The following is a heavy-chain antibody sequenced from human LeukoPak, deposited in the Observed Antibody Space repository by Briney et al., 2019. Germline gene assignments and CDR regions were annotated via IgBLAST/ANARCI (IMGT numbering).Heavy chain of an antibody. D-gene: IGHD6-13*01. CDR2: IIPIFGTA. V-gene: IGHV1-69*05. J-gene: IGHJ4*02. Sequence: SVKVSCKASGGTFSSYAISWVRQAPGQGLEWMGRIIPIFGTANYAQKFQGRVTITTDESTSTAYMELSSLRSEDTAVYYCAGDGIAAAGTVDYWGQGTLVTVSS. CDR3: AGDGIAAAGTVDY. CDR1: GGTFSSYA.